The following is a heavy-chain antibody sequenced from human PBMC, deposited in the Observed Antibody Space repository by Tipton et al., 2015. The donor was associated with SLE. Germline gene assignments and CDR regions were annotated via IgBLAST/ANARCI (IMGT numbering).Heavy chain of an antibody. CDR3: ARGGASVLIRNCYLDY. Sequence: TLSLTCTVSGGSISSSNYYWGWIRQPPGKGLEWIGSIYYSGSTYYNPSLKSRVSISVDTSKNQFFLNLRSVTAADTAVYYCARGGASVLIRNCYLDYWGQGSLVTVSS. CDR2: IYYSGST. CDR1: GGSISSSNYY. J-gene: IGHJ4*01. V-gene: IGHV4-39*07. D-gene: IGHD2-8*01.